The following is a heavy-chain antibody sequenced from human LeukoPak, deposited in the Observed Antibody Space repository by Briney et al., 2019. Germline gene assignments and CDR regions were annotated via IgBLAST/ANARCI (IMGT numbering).Heavy chain of an antibody. CDR1: GVSITSSTYF. Sequence: PSETLSLTCSVSGVSITSSTYFWSWIRQPAGKALEWIGRMDFSGSTNYNPSLRSRVTLSLDTSKNQFSLKLSSVTAADTAVYYCARASRTYCGGDCYLGVHYGMDVWGQGTTVTVSS. J-gene: IGHJ6*02. CDR2: MDFSGST. D-gene: IGHD2-21*02. V-gene: IGHV4-61*02. CDR3: ARASRTYCGGDCYLGVHYGMDV.